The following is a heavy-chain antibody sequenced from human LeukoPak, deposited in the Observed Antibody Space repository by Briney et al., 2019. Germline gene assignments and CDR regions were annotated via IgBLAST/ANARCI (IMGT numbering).Heavy chain of an antibody. CDR3: ARCLVTENYYGMDV. J-gene: IGHJ6*02. V-gene: IGHV4-31*03. Sequence: SETLSLTCTVSGGSISSGGYYWSWIRQHPGKGLEWIGHISYSGSTYYNPSLNSRVTVSVDTSKNQFSLKLSSVTAADTAVYYCARCLVTENYYGMDVWGQGTTVTVSS. D-gene: IGHD3-16*01. CDR2: ISYSGST. CDR1: GGSISSGGYY.